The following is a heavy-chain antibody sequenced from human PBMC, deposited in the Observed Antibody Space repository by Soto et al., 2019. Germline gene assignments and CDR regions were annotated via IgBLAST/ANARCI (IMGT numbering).Heavy chain of an antibody. V-gene: IGHV3-30-3*01. D-gene: IGHD6-13*01. CDR2: ISYDGSNK. J-gene: IGHJ1*01. Sequence: QVQLVESGGGVVQPGRSLRLSCAASGFTFGTYAMHWVRQAPGKGLEWVAVISYDGSNKYYADSVKGRFTISRDNSKNTLYLLMNSLRAEDTAVYYCARAYSSSWYPAEYFQHWCQGTLVTVSS. CDR3: ARAYSSSWYPAEYFQH. CDR1: GFTFGTYA.